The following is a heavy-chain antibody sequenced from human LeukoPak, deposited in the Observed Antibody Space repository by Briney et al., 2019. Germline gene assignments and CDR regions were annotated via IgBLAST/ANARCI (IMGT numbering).Heavy chain of an antibody. Sequence: SETLTLTCTVSGGSVSSYYWSWIRQPPGKGLEWIAYIYCSGSTKYNPSLKSRVTISLDRSKNQFSLKLRSVTAADTAVYYCARLQVHCGGDCYTRWFDPWGQGTLVTVSS. CDR1: GGSVSSYY. J-gene: IGHJ5*02. D-gene: IGHD2-21*02. V-gene: IGHV4-59*08. CDR3: ARLQVHCGGDCYTRWFDP. CDR2: IYCSGST.